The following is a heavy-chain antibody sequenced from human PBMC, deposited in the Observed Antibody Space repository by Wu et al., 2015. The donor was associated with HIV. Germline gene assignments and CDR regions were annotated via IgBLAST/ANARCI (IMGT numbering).Heavy chain of an antibody. Sequence: QVQLIQSGPEMKRPGSSLKVSCQASGGTFDSFAVSWVRQVPGQGLQWLGGIIPMFKRPNYAQEFEHRLRITVDESSASVYMELRGLKSGDTAFYYCARNVPYLGQVWGRGTSHHRLF. D-gene: IGHD3-10*01. CDR3: ARNVPYLGQV. CDR2: IIPMFKRP. CDR1: GGTFDSFA. V-gene: IGHV1-69*13. J-gene: IGHJ4*01.